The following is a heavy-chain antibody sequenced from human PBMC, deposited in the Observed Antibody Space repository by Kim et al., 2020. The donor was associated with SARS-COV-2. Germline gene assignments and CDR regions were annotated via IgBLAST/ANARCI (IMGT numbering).Heavy chain of an antibody. V-gene: IGHV3-7*01. CDR2: IKQDGSEK. CDR3: ARGGGVGSSWHGTVDP. J-gene: IGHJ5*02. CDR1: GFTFSSYW. D-gene: IGHD6-13*01. Sequence: GGSLRLSCAASGFTFSSYWMSWVRQAPGKGLEWVANIKQDGSEKYYVDSVKGRFTISRDNAKNSLYLQMNSLRAEDTAVYYCARGGGVGSSWHGTVDPWGQGTLVTVSS.